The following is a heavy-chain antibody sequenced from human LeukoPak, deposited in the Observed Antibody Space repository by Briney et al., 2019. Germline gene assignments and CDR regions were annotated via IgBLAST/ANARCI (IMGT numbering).Heavy chain of an antibody. J-gene: IGHJ4*02. CDR2: IYYSGST. V-gene: IGHV4-59*01. CDR1: GGSISSYY. CDR3: ASLAYSSGWSFDY. Sequence: SETLSLTCTVSGGSISSYYWSWIRQPPGKGPEWIGYIYYSGSTNYNPSLKSRVTISVDTSKNQFSLKLSSVTAADTAVYYCASLAYSSGWSFDYWGQGTLVTVSS. D-gene: IGHD6-19*01.